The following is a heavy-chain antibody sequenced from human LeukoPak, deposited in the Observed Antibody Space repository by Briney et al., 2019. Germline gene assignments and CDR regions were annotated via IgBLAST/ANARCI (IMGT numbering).Heavy chain of an antibody. Sequence: ASVKVSCKASGYTFTGYYMHWVRQAPGQGLAWMGWINPNSGGTNYAQKFQGRVTMTRDTSISTAYMELSRLRSEDTAVYYCATRRITMIVVGEGAFDIWGQGTMVTVSS. V-gene: IGHV1-2*02. CDR3: ATRRITMIVVGEGAFDI. J-gene: IGHJ3*02. CDR1: GYTFTGYY. CDR2: INPNSGGT. D-gene: IGHD3-22*01.